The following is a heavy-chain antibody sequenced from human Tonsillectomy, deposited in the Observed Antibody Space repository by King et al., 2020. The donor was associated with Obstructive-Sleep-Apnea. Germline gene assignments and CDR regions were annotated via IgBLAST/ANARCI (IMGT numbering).Heavy chain of an antibody. CDR1: GFTFTKYW. Sequence: VQLVESGGDLVQPGGSLRLSCAASGFTFTKYWMSWVRQAPEKGLEWVANIKEDGSEKYYLDSVKGRFTISRDNAKNSLYLQMNSLRAEDTAVYYCARDRLDPWGQGTLVTVSS. CDR3: ARDRLDP. CDR2: IKEDGSEK. J-gene: IGHJ5*02. D-gene: IGHD3-16*01. V-gene: IGHV3-7*03.